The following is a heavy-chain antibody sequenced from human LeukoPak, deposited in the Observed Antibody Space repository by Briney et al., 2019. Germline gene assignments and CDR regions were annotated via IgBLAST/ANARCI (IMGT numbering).Heavy chain of an antibody. V-gene: IGHV3-23*01. J-gene: IGHJ5*02. D-gene: IGHD6-19*01. CDR2: ISGSGDRT. Sequence: GRSLRLSCAASGFTFSSYAMHWVRQAPGKGLEWVSIISGSGDRTSYADSVKGRFTISRDNSKNTLFLQMNSLRAEDTAVYYCAKDRIGGVAVAGKGRWFDPWGQGTLVTVSS. CDR1: GFTFSSYA. CDR3: AKDRIGGVAVAGKGRWFDP.